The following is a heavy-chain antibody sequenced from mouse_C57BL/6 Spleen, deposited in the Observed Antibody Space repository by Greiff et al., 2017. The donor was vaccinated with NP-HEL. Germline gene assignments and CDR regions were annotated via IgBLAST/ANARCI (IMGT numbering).Heavy chain of an antibody. CDR1: GYTFTTYW. Sequence: VQLQQSGTELVKPGASVKLSCKASGYTFTTYWMHWVKQRPGQGLEWIGNIYPFNGGTNYNEKFKTKATLTVDKSSSTAYMQLSSLTSEDSAVYYCARGRYFDVWGTGTTVTVSS. V-gene: IGHV1-53*01. J-gene: IGHJ1*03. CDR3: ARGRYFDV. CDR2: IYPFNGGT.